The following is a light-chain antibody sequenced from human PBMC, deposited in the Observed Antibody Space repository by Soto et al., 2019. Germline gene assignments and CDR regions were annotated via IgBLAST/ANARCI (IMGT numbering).Light chain of an antibody. CDR1: QSVSSN. Sequence: EIVMTQSPATLSVSPGERATLSCMASQSVSSNLAWYQQKPGQAPRLLIYVASTRATGVPARFSGSGSGTEFTLTISSLQSEDFAVYYCQQYNNWPPFTFGQGTRLE. V-gene: IGKV3-15*01. CDR2: VAS. CDR3: QQYNNWPPFT. J-gene: IGKJ5*01.